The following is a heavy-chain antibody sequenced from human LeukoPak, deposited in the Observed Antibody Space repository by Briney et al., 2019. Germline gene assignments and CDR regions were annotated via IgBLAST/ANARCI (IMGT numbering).Heavy chain of an antibody. J-gene: IGHJ4*02. V-gene: IGHV1-69*06. CDR1: GGTFSSYA. CDR3: ALGPRDIVATSHFDY. CDR2: IIPIFGTA. D-gene: IGHD5-12*01. Sequence: GFSVKVSCKASGGTFSSYAISWVRQAPGQGLEWMGGIIPIFGTANYAQKFQGRVTITADKSTSTAYMELSSLRSEDTAVYYCALGPRDIVATSHFDYWGQGTLVTVSS.